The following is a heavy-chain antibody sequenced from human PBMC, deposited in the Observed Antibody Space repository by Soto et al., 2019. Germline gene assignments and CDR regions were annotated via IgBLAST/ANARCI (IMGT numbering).Heavy chain of an antibody. CDR1: GDSISKTHW. Sequence: PPDTLSLTCTVSGDSISKTHWWRWFRQPPGQGLQWIGEIHQSGSTNYSPSLKGRVTISAKNSKNPCSLKLRSVSAADTAVYSCPRVPIIVEIPPAPSGWFDPWGQGTLVTVSS. V-gene: IGHV4-4*01. CDR2: IHQSGST. D-gene: IGHD2-2*01. J-gene: IGHJ5*02. CDR3: PRVPIIVEIPPAPSGWFDP.